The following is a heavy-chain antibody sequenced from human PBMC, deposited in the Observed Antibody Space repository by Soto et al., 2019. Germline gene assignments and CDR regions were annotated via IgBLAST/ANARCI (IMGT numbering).Heavy chain of an antibody. V-gene: IGHV4-59*01. CDR3: ARGRLPSGYSY. CDR2: IYYSGST. Sequence: LSLTCTVSGGSISSYYWSWIRQPPGKGLEWIGYIYYSGSTNYNPSLKSRVTISVDTSKNQFSLKLSSVTAADTAVYYCARGRLPSGYSYWGQGTLVTVSS. D-gene: IGHD3-22*01. CDR1: GGSISSYY. J-gene: IGHJ4*02.